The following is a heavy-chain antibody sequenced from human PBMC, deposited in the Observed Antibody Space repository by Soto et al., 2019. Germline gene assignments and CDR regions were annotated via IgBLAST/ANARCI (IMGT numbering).Heavy chain of an antibody. CDR1: GGSFSCYY. CDR2: INHSGRT. D-gene: IGHD5-12*01. V-gene: IGHV4-34*01. CDR3: ARGPEADGYGPEGGFLDY. Sequence: SETLSLSCAVYGGSFSCYYWSWIRQPPGKGLEWIGEINHSGRTNYNPSLKSRVTISGDTSKNQFSLKLSSVTAADTAVYYCARGPEADGYGPEGGFLDYWGQGTLVTVS. J-gene: IGHJ4*02.